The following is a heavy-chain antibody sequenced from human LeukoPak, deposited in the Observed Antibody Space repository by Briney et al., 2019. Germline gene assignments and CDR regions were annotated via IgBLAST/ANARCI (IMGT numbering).Heavy chain of an antibody. V-gene: IGHV4-34*01. Sequence: PGGSLRLSCAASGFTVSSNYMSWVRQAPGKGLEWIGEINHSGSTNYNPSLKSRVTISVDTSKNQFSLKLSSVTAADTAVYYCARRGNYYDSSGYSLDYWGQGTLVTVSS. CDR1: GFTVSSNY. D-gene: IGHD3-22*01. J-gene: IGHJ4*02. CDR3: ARRGNYYDSSGYSLDY. CDR2: INHSGST.